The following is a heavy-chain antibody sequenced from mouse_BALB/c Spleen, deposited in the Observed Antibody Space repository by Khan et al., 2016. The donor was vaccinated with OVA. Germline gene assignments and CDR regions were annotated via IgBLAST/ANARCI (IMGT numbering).Heavy chain of an antibody. Sequence: EVQLQASGPGLVKPSQSLSLTCTVTGYSITSGYAWNWIRQFPGNKLEWMGYISYSGGTSYNPSLKSRISITRDTSKNQFFLQLNSVTTEDTATYYCARGNCYGYYFDYWGQGTTLTVSS. CDR1: GYSITSGYA. D-gene: IGHD1-1*01. V-gene: IGHV3-2*02. J-gene: IGHJ2*01. CDR3: ARGNCYGYYFDY. CDR2: ISYSGGT.